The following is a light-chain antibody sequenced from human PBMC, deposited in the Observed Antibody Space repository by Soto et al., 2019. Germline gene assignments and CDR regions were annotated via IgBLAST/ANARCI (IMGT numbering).Light chain of an antibody. CDR3: QQYGSSPPWT. J-gene: IGKJ1*01. CDR2: GAS. CDR1: QSVTSSY. Sequence: EIVLTQSPGNLSLSPGEGATLSCRASQSVTSSYLAWFQQKPGQAPRLLIYGASSRATGIPDRFSGSGSGTDFTLSIGRLEPEDFAVYYCQQYGSSPPWTFGQGTKVEIK. V-gene: IGKV3-20*01.